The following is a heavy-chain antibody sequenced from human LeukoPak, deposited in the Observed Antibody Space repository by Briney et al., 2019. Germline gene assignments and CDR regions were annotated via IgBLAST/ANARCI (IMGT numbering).Heavy chain of an antibody. J-gene: IGHJ3*02. CDR3: ARDGEYGDYGVFDI. CDR2: IGSSGSTI. CDR1: GFTFSSYE. V-gene: IGHV3-48*03. Sequence: SGGSLRLSCAASGFTFSSYEMNWVRQTPGKGLEWVSYIGSSGSTISYADSVKGRFTISRDNAKNSLYLQMNSLRAEDTAVYYCARDGEYGDYGVFDIWGQGTMVTVSS. D-gene: IGHD4-17*01.